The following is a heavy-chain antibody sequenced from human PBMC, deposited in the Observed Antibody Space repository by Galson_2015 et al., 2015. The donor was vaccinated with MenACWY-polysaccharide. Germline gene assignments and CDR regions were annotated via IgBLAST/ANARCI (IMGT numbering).Heavy chain of an antibody. V-gene: IGHV3-48*02. J-gene: IGHJ4*02. Sequence: SLRLSCAASGFTFSSYSMNWVRQAPGKGLEWVSYISSGSSTIHYADSVKGRFTISRDNAKNSLYLQMSSLTDEDTAVYYCTRVISSGFRQFDYRGQGTLVTGSS. CDR2: ISSGSSTI. CDR3: TRVISSGFRQFDY. D-gene: IGHD6-19*01. CDR1: GFTFSSYS.